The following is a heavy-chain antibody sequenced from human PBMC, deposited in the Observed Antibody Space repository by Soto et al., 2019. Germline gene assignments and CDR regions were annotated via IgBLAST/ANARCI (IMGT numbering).Heavy chain of an antibody. CDR1: GFTFSSYS. CDR2: ISSSSSTI. D-gene: IGHD1-26*01. V-gene: IGHV3-48*02. CDR3: ARALWSVQGDYYYGMDV. J-gene: IGHJ6*02. Sequence: GGSLRLSCAASGFTFSSYSMNWVRQAPGKGLEWVSYISSSSSTIYYADSVKGRFTISRDNAKNSLYLQMNSLRDEDTAVYYCARALWSVQGDYYYGMDVWGQGTTVTVSS.